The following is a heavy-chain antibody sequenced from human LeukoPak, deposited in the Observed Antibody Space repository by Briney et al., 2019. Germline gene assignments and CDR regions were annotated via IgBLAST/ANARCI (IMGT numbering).Heavy chain of an antibody. CDR3: ASATAAISYYYYYMDV. CDR2: IKQDGSEK. CDR1: GFTFSSYG. J-gene: IGHJ6*03. V-gene: IGHV3-7*01. D-gene: IGHD2-2*01. Sequence: GGSLRLSCAASGFTFSSYGMHWVRQAPGKGLEWVANIKQDGSEKYYVDSVKGRFTISRDNAKNSLYLQMNSLRAEDTAVYYCASATAAISYYYYYMDVWGKGTTVTISS.